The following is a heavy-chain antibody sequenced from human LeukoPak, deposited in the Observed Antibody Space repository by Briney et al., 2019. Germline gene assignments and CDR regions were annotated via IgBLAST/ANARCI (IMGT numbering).Heavy chain of an antibody. J-gene: IGHJ3*02. D-gene: IGHD1-26*01. CDR2: INHSGST. Sequence: ASETLSLTCAVYGGSISGYYWSWIRQPPGKGLEWIGEINHSGSTNYNPSLKSRVTISVDTSKNQFSLKLSSVTAADTAVYYCARRRSYHDAFDIWGQGTMVTVSS. CDR3: ARRRSYHDAFDI. CDR1: GGSISGYY. V-gene: IGHV4-34*01.